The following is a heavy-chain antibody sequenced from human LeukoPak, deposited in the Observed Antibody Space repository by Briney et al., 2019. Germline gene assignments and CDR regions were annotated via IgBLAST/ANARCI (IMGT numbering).Heavy chain of an antibody. CDR3: TTDRREGSYYNFDY. V-gene: IGHV3-15*01. D-gene: IGHD1-26*01. CDR1: GFTFSNAW. CDR2: IKSKTDGGTT. Sequence: PGGSLRLSCAASGFTFSNAWMSWVRPAPGRGREWVGRIKSKTDGGTTDCAAPVKGRFTIPRDESKNTLYLQMNSLKTEDTAVYYCTTDRREGSYYNFDYWGQGTLVTVSS. J-gene: IGHJ4*02.